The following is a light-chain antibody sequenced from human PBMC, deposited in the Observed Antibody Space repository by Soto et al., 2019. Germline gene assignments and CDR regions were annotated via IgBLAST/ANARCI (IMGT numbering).Light chain of an antibody. CDR3: QQYNNWPRT. CDR2: GAS. CDR1: QSVSTN. Sequence: EILMTQSPATLSVSPGEGATLSCRASQSVSTNLAWYQQKPGQSPRLLIYGASTRATGIPVRFSGSGSGTDFFLTISNLQSEDSAVYYCQQYNNWPRTFGQGTKVEIK. V-gene: IGKV3-15*01. J-gene: IGKJ1*01.